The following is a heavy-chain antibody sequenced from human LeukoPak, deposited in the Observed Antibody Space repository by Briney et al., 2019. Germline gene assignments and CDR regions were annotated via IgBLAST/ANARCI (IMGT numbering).Heavy chain of an antibody. CDR3: AKGNYGEKIDY. CDR2: ISASGGAT. V-gene: IGHV3-23*01. D-gene: IGHD4-17*01. J-gene: IGHJ4*02. CDR1: GFTFLRHG. Sequence: GGSLRLSCAASGFTFLRHGMTWFRQAPGKGLEWVSGISASGGATYYADSVKGRLTISRDNSKNTLYLQMNSLKAEDAALYYCAKGNYGEKIDYWGPGTLVTVSS.